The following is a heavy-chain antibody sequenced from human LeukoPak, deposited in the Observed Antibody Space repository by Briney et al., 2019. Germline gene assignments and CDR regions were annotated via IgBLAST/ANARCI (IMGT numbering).Heavy chain of an antibody. Sequence: ASVKVSCKASGGTFSSYAISWVRQAPGQGLEWMGGIIPIFGTANYAQKFQGRVMITTDESTSTAYMELSSLRSEDTAVYYCARGSEARQYYYYMDVWGKGTTVTVSS. CDR3: ARGSEARQYYYYMDV. J-gene: IGHJ6*03. CDR2: IIPIFGTA. V-gene: IGHV1-69*05. CDR1: GGTFSSYA. D-gene: IGHD3-10*01.